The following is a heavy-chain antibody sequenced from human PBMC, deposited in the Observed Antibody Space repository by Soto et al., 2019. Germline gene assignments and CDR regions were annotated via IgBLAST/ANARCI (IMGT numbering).Heavy chain of an antibody. CDR3: ARGIDDILTVGPPEYYYYYGMCV. J-gene: IGHJ6*02. CDR1: GGTFSSYA. V-gene: IGHV1-69*13. CDR2: IIPIFGTA. D-gene: IGHD3-9*01. Sequence: SVKVSCKASGGTFSSYAISWVRQAPGQGLEWMGGIIPIFGTANYAQKFQGRVTITADESTSTAYMELSSLRSEDTAVYYCARGIDDILTVGPPEYYYYYGMCVWGQGTTVTVSS.